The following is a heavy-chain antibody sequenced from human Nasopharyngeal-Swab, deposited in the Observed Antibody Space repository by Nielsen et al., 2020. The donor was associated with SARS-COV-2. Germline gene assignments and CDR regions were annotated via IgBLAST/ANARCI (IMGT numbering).Heavy chain of an antibody. Sequence: FGPTLVKPTQTLTLACTFSGFSLSTSGMCVSWVRQPPGKALEWLALIDWDDDKYYSTSLKTRLTISKDTSKNQVVLTMTNMDPVDTATYYCARMVSDSSGYHAFDIWGQGTMVTVSS. CDR2: IDWDDDK. CDR1: GFSLSTSGMC. D-gene: IGHD3-22*01. J-gene: IGHJ3*02. CDR3: ARMVSDSSGYHAFDI. V-gene: IGHV2-70*20.